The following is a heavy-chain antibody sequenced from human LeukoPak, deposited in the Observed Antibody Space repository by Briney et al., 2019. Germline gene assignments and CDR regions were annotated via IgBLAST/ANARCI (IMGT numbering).Heavy chain of an antibody. CDR1: GFPFSSYA. Sequence: GGSLRLSCAASGFPFSSYAMSWVRQAPGKGLEWVSAISGSGGSTYYADSLRGRFTISRDNAKNSLYLQMDSLRHEDTAVYYCARSPYSSDWYNAFDIWGQGTMVTVSS. J-gene: IGHJ3*02. V-gene: IGHV3-23*01. CDR3: ARSPYSSDWYNAFDI. CDR2: ISGSGGST. D-gene: IGHD6-13*01.